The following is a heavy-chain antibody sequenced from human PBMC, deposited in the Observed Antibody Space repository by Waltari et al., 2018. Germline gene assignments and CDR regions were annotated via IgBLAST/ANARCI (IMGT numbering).Heavy chain of an antibody. D-gene: IGHD3-16*01. CDR1: GLPFSIFA. Sequence: QLLESGGGLVQPGGSLRLSCSASGLPFSIFAMSWVRQAPGKGLEWVSGISNSGGDTYYTDSVKGRFTISRDNSKKTLYLQMNSLRVEDTAVYYCAKDHGVAYWGQGTLVTVSS. V-gene: IGHV3-23*01. CDR3: AKDHGVAY. J-gene: IGHJ4*02. CDR2: ISNSGGDT.